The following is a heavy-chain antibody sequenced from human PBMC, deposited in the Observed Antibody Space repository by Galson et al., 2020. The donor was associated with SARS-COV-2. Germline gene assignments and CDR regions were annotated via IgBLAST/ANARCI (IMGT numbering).Heavy chain of an antibody. J-gene: IGHJ4*02. CDR3: VRADITGITFDY. V-gene: IGHV4-30-4*01. CDR1: DGSISRGDDY. CDR2: IYSSGTT. Sequence: SETLSLTCTVSDGSISRGDDYWSWIRQPPGKGLEWIGYIYSSGTTYYNPSLKTRVTISLDTSKNQFSLKLNSVTAADTAVYYCVRADITGITFDYWGQGILVTVSS. D-gene: IGHD1-20*01.